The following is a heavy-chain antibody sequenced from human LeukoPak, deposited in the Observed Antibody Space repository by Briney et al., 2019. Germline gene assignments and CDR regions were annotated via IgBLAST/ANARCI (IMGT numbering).Heavy chain of an antibody. CDR3: ARGVQPDRRGYYDPYYCYGMDV. Sequence: GRFTISRDNSKNTVYLQMNSLRVEDTAVYYCARGVQPDRRGYYDPYYCYGMDVWGHGTAVTVSS. D-gene: IGHD3-22*01. V-gene: IGHV3-30*07. J-gene: IGHJ6*02.